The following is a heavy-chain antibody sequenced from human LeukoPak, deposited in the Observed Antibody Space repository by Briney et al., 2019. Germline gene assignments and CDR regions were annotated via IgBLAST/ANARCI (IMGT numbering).Heavy chain of an antibody. CDR2: ISISGSST. CDR3: AKKDGYNLNFDL. Sequence: GGSLRLSCAASGFTFSSSDMSWVRQAPGKGLEWVSTISISGSSTFYADSVKGRSTISRDNSKNTLYLQMNSLRAEDTAVYYCAKKDGYNLNFDLWGRGTLVTVSS. CDR1: GFTFSSSD. J-gene: IGHJ2*01. D-gene: IGHD5-24*01. V-gene: IGHV3-23*01.